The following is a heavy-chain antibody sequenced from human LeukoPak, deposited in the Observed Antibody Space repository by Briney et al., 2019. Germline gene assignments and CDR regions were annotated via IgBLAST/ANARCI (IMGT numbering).Heavy chain of an antibody. V-gene: IGHV3-33*06. CDR3: AKDGRAYYYDSSGYYPEY. CDR1: GFTFSSYG. CDR2: IWYDRSNK. Sequence: GGSLRLSCTASGFTFSSYGMHWVRQAPGKGLEWVAGIWYDRSNKYYADSVKGRFTISRDNSKNTLYLQMNSLRAEDTAVSYCAKDGRAYYYDSSGYYPEYWGQGTLVTVSS. D-gene: IGHD3-22*01. J-gene: IGHJ4*02.